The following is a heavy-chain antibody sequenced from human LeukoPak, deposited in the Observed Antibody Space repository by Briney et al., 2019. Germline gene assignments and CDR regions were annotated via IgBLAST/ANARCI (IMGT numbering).Heavy chain of an antibody. CDR2: IIPIFGTA. D-gene: IGHD6-19*01. CDR3: ARVDVQQWLAPTKPHFDY. Sequence: SVKVSCKASGGTFSSYAISWVRQAPGQGLEWMGGIIPIFGTANYAQKFQGRVTITADESTSTAYMELRSLRSDDTAVYYCARVDVQQWLAPTKPHFDYWGQGTLVTVSS. CDR1: GGTFSSYA. J-gene: IGHJ4*02. V-gene: IGHV1-69*13.